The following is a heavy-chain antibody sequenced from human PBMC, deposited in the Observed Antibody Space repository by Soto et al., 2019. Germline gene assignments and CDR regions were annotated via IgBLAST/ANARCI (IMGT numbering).Heavy chain of an antibody. CDR3: AIEAVAGTYYGMDV. J-gene: IGHJ6*02. CDR2: ISAYNGNT. V-gene: IGHV1-18*01. CDR1: GYTFTSYG. Sequence: ASVKVSCKASGYTFTSYGISWVRQAPGQGLEWMGWISAYNGNTNYAQKLQGRVTMTTDTSTSTAYMELSRLRSDDTVVYYCAIEAVAGTYYGMDVWGLGTTVTVSS. D-gene: IGHD6-19*01.